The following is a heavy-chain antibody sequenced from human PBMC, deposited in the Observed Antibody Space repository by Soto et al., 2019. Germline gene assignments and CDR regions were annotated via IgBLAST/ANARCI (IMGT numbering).Heavy chain of an antibody. CDR3: ARRNNPYYYDSSGFPLDFDI. V-gene: IGHV5-10-1*01. CDR1: GYNFTTFW. CDR2: IDPSDSYS. D-gene: IGHD3-22*01. Sequence: GESLKISCKASGYNFTTFWISWMRQVPGKGLEWMGRIDPSDSYSNYSPSFQGHITISADKSINTAYLQWSSLKASDTAMYYCARRNNPYYYDSSGFPLDFDIWGQGTMVTVSS. J-gene: IGHJ3*02.